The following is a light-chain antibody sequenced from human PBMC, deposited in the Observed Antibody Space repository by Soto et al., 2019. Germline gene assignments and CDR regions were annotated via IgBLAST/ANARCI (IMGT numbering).Light chain of an antibody. V-gene: IGKV3D-15*01. J-gene: IGKJ5*01. CDR1: QSVSNN. CDR3: QQYNNWPPFT. CDR2: ATS. Sequence: EIVMTQSPATLSVSPGERPTLSCRASQSVSNNLAWYQQKPGQAPRLLIYATSARATGIPARFSGSGSGTEFTLTIISLQSEDFAVYYCQQYNNWPPFTFGQGTRLEIK.